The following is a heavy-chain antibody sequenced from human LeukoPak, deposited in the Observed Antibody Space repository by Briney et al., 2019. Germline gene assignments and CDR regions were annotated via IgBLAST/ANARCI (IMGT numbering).Heavy chain of an antibody. D-gene: IGHD3-3*01. CDR3: AKDRSSWYYPFDS. CDR1: GFTFSSYA. Sequence: GGSLRLSCVASGFTFSSYAMSWVRQAPGKGLEWVSVVSGGGHNTYYADSVKGRFTMSRDNSKRTVYLQMNSPRAEDTAVYYCAKDRSSWYYPFDSWGRGTLVTVSS. CDR2: VSGGGHNT. J-gene: IGHJ4*02. V-gene: IGHV3-23*01.